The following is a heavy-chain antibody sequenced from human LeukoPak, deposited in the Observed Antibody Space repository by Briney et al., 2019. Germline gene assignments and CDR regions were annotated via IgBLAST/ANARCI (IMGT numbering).Heavy chain of an antibody. Sequence: ASVKVSCKASGYTFTSYDINWVRQATGQGLEWMGWMNPNSGNTGYAQKFQGRVTMTRNTSISTAYMELSSLRPEDTAVYYYARTSAAAGAFDIWGQGTMVTVSS. V-gene: IGHV1-8*01. CDR2: MNPNSGNT. J-gene: IGHJ3*02. CDR3: ARTSAAAGAFDI. D-gene: IGHD6-13*01. CDR1: GYTFTSYD.